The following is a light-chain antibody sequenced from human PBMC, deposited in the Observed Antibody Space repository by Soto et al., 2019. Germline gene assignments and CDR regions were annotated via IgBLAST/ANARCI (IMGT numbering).Light chain of an antibody. Sequence: EIVMTQSPATLSVSPGERATLSCRASQSVSSYLAWYQQKPGQAPRLLIYGASSRATGIPDRFSGSGSGTDFTLTISRLEPEDFAVYYCQQYGSSRWTFGQGTKVDI. CDR1: QSVSSY. V-gene: IGKV3-20*01. J-gene: IGKJ1*01. CDR3: QQYGSSRWT. CDR2: GAS.